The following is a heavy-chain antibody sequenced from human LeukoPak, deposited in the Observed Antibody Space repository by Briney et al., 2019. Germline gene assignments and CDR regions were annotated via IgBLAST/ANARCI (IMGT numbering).Heavy chain of an antibody. CDR2: TNHSGST. D-gene: IGHD6-6*01. Sequence: SETLSLTCAVYGGSFSGYYWSWIRQPPGKGLEWIGETNHSGSTNYNPPLKSRVTISIDMSKNQFSLKLSSVTAADTAVYFCAREYSTSSTAFDIWGQGTMVTVSS. CDR3: AREYSTSSTAFDI. V-gene: IGHV4-34*01. CDR1: GGSFSGYY. J-gene: IGHJ3*02.